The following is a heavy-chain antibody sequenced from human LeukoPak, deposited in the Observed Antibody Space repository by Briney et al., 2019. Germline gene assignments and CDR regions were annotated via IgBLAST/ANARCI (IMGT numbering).Heavy chain of an antibody. J-gene: IGHJ4*02. Sequence: GGSLRLSCAASGFTFSSYGMNWVRQAPGKGLEWVSSISSSSSYIYYADSVKGRFTISRDNAKNSLYLQMNSLRAEDTAVYYCARSGISMIVVSWGQGTLVTVSS. CDR3: ARSGISMIVVS. D-gene: IGHD3-22*01. CDR1: GFTFSSYG. CDR2: ISSSSSYI. V-gene: IGHV3-21*01.